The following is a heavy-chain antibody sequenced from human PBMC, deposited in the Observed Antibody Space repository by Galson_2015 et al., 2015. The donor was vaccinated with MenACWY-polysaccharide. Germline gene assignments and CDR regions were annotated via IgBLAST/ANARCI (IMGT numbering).Heavy chain of an antibody. V-gene: IGHV3-48*03. Sequence: SLRLSCAASGFTSSSYDYEVNWVRQAPGKGLEWVSYISSGGGTTIYYADSVKGRFTISRDNAKNSLYLQMNNLRAEDTAIYYCVGPGTSCHVGLDDWGQGTLVAVSS. CDR3: VGPGTSCHVGLDD. CDR1: GFTSSSY. D-gene: IGHD2-2*01. CDR2: ISSGGGTTI. J-gene: IGHJ4*02.